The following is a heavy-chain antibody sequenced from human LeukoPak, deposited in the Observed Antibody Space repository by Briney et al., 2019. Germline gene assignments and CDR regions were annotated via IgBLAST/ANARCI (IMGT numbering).Heavy chain of an antibody. Sequence: GGSLRLSCAASGFTFSSYSMKWVRQAPGKGLEWVSFISSSNTYIYYADSVKGRFTISRDNAKNSLYLQMNSLRVEDTAVYYCARDFSWQPDYWGQGTLVTVSS. CDR1: GFTFSSYS. D-gene: IGHD3-3*01. CDR2: ISSSNTYI. CDR3: ARDFSWQPDY. J-gene: IGHJ4*02. V-gene: IGHV3-21*06.